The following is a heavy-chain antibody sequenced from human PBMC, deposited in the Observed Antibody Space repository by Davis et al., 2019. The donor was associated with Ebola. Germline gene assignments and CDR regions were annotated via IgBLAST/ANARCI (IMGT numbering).Heavy chain of an antibody. CDR2: MFHTGAA. CDR3: ATYTALVGFDS. D-gene: IGHD5-18*01. J-gene: IGHJ4*02. V-gene: IGHV4-30-2*01. Sequence: SETLSLTCSVSGGSISSGSYSWSWIRQTPGKGLEWIGYMFHTGAAYYNPSLESRLTISVDKSKNQFSLTLSSVTAADTAVYYCATYTALVGFDSWGQGILVTVSS. CDR1: GGSISSGSYS.